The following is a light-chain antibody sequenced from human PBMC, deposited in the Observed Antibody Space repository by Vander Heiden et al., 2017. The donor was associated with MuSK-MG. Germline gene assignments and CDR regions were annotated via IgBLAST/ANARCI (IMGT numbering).Light chain of an antibody. V-gene: IGKV1-5*03. Sequence: TITCRASQSISSWLAWYQQKPGKAPKLLIYKASSLESGVPSRFSGSGSGTEFTLTISSLQPDDFATYYCQQYNSDSPITFGGGTKVEIK. CDR2: KAS. CDR3: QQYNSDSPIT. J-gene: IGKJ4*01. CDR1: QSISSW.